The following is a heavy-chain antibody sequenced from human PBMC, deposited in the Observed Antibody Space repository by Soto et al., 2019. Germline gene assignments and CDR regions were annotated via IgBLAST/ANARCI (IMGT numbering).Heavy chain of an antibody. CDR3: ARHDYGGNLDDY. J-gene: IGHJ4*02. CDR2: IIPILGIA. CDR1: GGTFSSYT. Sequence: QVQLVQSGAEVKKPGSSVKVSCKASGGTFSSYTISWVRQAPGQGLEWMGRIIPILGIANYAQKCQGRVTITAYKSTSTAYMELSSLRAEDTAVYYCARHDYGGNLDDYWGQGTLVTVSS. V-gene: IGHV1-69*02. D-gene: IGHD4-17*01.